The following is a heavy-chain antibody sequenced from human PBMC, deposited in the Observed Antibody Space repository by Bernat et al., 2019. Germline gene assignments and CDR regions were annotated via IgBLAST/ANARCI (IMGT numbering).Heavy chain of an antibody. J-gene: IGHJ4*02. V-gene: IGHV3-30*03. CDR3: ARREDFDY. Sequence: QVQLVESGGGVVQPGRSLRLSCAASGFTFSSYGMHWVRQAPGKGLEWVAVISYDGSNKYYADSVKGRFTISRDNSKNTLYLQMNSLSAEDTAVYYCARREDFDYWGQGTLVTVSS. CDR1: GFTFSSYG. CDR2: ISYDGSNK. D-gene: IGHD5-24*01.